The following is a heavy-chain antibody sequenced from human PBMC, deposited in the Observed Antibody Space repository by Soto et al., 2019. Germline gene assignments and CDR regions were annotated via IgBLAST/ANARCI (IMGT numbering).Heavy chain of an antibody. V-gene: IGHV1-69*13. CDR2: IIPIFGTA. CDR1: GGTFSSYA. J-gene: IGHJ6*02. CDR3: ARGIAVAGTGRYYYYGMDV. D-gene: IGHD6-19*01. Sequence: SVKVSCKASGGTFSSYAISWVRQAPGQGLEWMGGIIPIFGTANYAQKFQGRVTITADESTSTAYMELSSLRSEDTAVYYCARGIAVAGTGRYYYYGMDVWGQGTTVTVSS.